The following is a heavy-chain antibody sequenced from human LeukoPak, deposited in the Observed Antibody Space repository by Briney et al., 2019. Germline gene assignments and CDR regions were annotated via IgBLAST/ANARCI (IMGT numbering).Heavy chain of an antibody. CDR2: INPSGGST. V-gene: IGHV1-46*01. D-gene: IGHD5-18*01. Sequence: ASVKVSCKASGYTFTSYYMHWVRQAPGQGLEWMGIINPSGGSTSYAQKFQGRVTITADKSTSTAYMELSSLRSEDTAVYYCARGRIQLRAFDIWGQGTMVTVSS. CDR1: GYTFTSYY. CDR3: ARGRIQLRAFDI. J-gene: IGHJ3*02.